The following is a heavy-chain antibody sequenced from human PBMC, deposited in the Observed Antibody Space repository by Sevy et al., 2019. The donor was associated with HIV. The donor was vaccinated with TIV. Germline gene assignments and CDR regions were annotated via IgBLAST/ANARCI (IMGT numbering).Heavy chain of an antibody. CDR2: VYYTGTT. J-gene: IGHJ5*02. Sequence: SETLSLTCTVSGDSINTGYYYWSWIRQHRGKGLEWFGKVYYTGTTYYNPSLKGRLRITVERSENTLSMSLRSVTAADTAVYYCARTSVTTFSSARNNWFDPWGQGTLVTVSS. CDR3: ARTSVTTFSSARNNWFDP. D-gene: IGHD4-4*01. V-gene: IGHV4-31*03. CDR1: GDSINTGYYY.